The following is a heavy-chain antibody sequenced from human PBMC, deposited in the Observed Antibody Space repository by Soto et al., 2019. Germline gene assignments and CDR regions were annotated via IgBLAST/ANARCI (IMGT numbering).Heavy chain of an antibody. CDR1: GFTFSSYW. J-gene: IGHJ3*02. Sequence: GGSLRLSCAASGFTFSSYWMHWVRQAPGKGLVWVSRINSDGSSTSYADSVKGRFTISRDNAKNTLYLQMNSLRAEDTAVYYCAREGYDFWSGYTKVAFDIWGQATMVTVSS. CDR3: AREGYDFWSGYTKVAFDI. D-gene: IGHD3-3*01. V-gene: IGHV3-74*01. CDR2: INSDGSST.